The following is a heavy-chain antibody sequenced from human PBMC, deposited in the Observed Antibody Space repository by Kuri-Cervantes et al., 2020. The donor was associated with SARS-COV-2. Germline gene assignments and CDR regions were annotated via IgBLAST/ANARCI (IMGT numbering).Heavy chain of an antibody. V-gene: IGHV3-30-3*01. Sequence: GESLKIPCAASAFTFSSYAMHWVRQALGKGLEWVAIISYDGSNKYYADSVKGRFTISRDNSKNTLYLQTNSLRAEDTAVYYCARDSYYDSPGHWGQGTLVTVSS. CDR2: ISYDGSNK. CDR3: ARDSYYDSPGH. CDR1: AFTFSSYA. J-gene: IGHJ4*02. D-gene: IGHD3-22*01.